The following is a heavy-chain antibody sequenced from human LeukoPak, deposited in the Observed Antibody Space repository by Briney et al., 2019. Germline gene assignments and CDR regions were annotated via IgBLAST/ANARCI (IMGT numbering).Heavy chain of an antibody. Sequence: GGSLRLSCAASGFTFSSYAMSWVRQAPGKGLEWVSAISGSGGSTYYADSVKGRFTISRDNSKNTLYLQMNSLRAEDTAVYYCAKGPYCSGGSCYGVVTTYFDYWGQGTLVTVSS. J-gene: IGHJ4*02. V-gene: IGHV3-23*01. D-gene: IGHD2-15*01. CDR1: GFTFSSYA. CDR3: AKGPYCSGGSCYGVVTTYFDY. CDR2: ISGSGGST.